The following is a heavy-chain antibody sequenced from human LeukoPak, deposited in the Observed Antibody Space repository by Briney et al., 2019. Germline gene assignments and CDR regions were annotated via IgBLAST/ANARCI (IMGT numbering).Heavy chain of an antibody. CDR1: GGSIGSSSYS. CDR2: YYDSGSS. V-gene: IGHV4-39*07. D-gene: IGHD3-10*01. Sequence: SETLSLTCTVSGGSIGSSSYSWGWIRQPPGKGLEWIGNYYDSGSSAYNPSLKSRVTISVDTSKNQFSLKMTSVTAADTAVYYCARLSGSPWYWGQGTLVTVSS. J-gene: IGHJ4*02. CDR3: ARLSGSPWY.